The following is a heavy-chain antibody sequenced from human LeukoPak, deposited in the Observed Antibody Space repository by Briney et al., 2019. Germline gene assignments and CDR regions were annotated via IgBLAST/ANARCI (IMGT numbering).Heavy chain of an antibody. CDR1: GFTFSRYN. J-gene: IGHJ4*02. V-gene: IGHV3-53*01. D-gene: IGHD2-2*01. CDR3: ARDPHCSSTSCQDNDY. Sequence: GGSLRLSCAASGFTFSRYNMNWVRQAPGKGLEWASVIYSGGSTYYADSVKGRFTISRDNSKNTLYLQMNSLRAEDTAVYYCARDPHCSSTSCQDNDYWGQGTLVTVSS. CDR2: IYSGGST.